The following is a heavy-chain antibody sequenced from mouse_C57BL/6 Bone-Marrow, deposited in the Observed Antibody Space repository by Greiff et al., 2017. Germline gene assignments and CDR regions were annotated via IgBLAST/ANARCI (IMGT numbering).Heavy chain of an antibody. CDR3: TREHYYYGSSYYWYFDV. CDR1: GFTFSSYA. V-gene: IGHV5-9-1*02. J-gene: IGHJ1*03. CDR2: ISSGGDYI. Sequence: DVQLVESGEGLVKPGGSLKLSCAASGFTFSSYAMSWVRQTPEKRLEWVAYISSGGDYIYYADTVKGRFPISRDNARNTLYLQMSSLKSEDTAMYYCTREHYYYGSSYYWYFDVWGTGTTVTVSS. D-gene: IGHD1-1*01.